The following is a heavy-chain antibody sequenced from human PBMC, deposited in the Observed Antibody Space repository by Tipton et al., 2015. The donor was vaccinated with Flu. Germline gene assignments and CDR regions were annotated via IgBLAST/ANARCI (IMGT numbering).Heavy chain of an antibody. Sequence: SLRLSCAASGFTFSSYGMHWVRQAPGKGLEWVAFIRYDGSNKYYADSVKGRFTISRDNSKNTLYLQMNSLRAEDTAVYYCAKEEGYCSSTSCQITYYYYGMDVWGQGTTGTGSS. CDR2: IRYDGSNK. D-gene: IGHD2-2*01. CDR1: GFTFSSYG. CDR3: AKEEGYCSSTSCQITYYYYGMDV. J-gene: IGHJ6*02. V-gene: IGHV3-30*02.